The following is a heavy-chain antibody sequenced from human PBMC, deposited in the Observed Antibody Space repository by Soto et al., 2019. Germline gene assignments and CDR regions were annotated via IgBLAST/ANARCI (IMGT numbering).Heavy chain of an antibody. CDR1: GFTVSSNY. J-gene: IGHJ3*02. D-gene: IGHD3-22*01. Sequence: GGSLRLSCAASGFTVSSNYMSWVRQAPGKGLEWVSVIYSGGSTYYADSVKGRFTISRDNSKNTLYLQMNSLRAEDTAVYYCASATPPGYYDSSGYSDAFDIWGQGTMVTVSS. CDR2: IYSGGST. CDR3: ASATPPGYYDSSGYSDAFDI. V-gene: IGHV3-66*02.